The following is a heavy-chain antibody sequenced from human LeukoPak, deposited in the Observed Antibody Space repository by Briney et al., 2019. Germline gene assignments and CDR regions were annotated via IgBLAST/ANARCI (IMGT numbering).Heavy chain of an antibody. Sequence: ASVKVSCKASGYTFTSYGINWVRQAPGQGLEWMGWISAYNGNTNYAQKLQGRVTMTTDTSTSTAYMELRSLRSDDTAVYYCARIEYYDILTGYYAYFDYWGQGTLVTVSS. V-gene: IGHV1-18*01. CDR3: ARIEYYDILTGYYAYFDY. CDR1: GYTFTSYG. CDR2: ISAYNGNT. D-gene: IGHD3-9*01. J-gene: IGHJ4*02.